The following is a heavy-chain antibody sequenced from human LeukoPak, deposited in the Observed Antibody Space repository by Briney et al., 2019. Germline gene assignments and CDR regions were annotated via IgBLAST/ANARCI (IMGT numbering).Heavy chain of an antibody. CDR3: ARVHGSPYHSSGYYYYFDY. D-gene: IGHD3-22*01. Sequence: GGSLRLSCAASGFTFSSYGMSWVRQAPGKGLEWVSAISGSGGSTYYADSVKGRFTISRDNSKNTLYLQMNSLRAEDTAVYYCARVHGSPYHSSGYYYYFDYWGQGTLVTVSS. CDR1: GFTFSSYG. J-gene: IGHJ4*02. V-gene: IGHV3-23*01. CDR2: ISGSGGST.